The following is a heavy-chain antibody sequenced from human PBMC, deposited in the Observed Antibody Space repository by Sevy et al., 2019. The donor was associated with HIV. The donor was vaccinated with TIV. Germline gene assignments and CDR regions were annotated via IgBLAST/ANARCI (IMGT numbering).Heavy chain of an antibody. CDR2: ISYDGSNK. Sequence: VGSLRLSCAASGFTFSSYAMHWVPQAPGKGLEWVAVISYDGSNKYYADSVKGRFTISRDNSKNTLYLQMNSLRAEDTAVYYCARDRYFGSGSYYTFDYWGQGTLVTVSS. V-gene: IGHV3-30-3*01. CDR1: GFTFSSYA. CDR3: ARDRYFGSGSYYTFDY. D-gene: IGHD3-10*01. J-gene: IGHJ4*02.